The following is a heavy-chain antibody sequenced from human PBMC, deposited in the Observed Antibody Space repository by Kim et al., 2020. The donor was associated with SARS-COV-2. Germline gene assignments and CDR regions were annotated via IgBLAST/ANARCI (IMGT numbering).Heavy chain of an antibody. CDR1: GGSISSSSYY. Sequence: SETLSLTCTVSGGSISSSSYYWGWIRQPPGKGLEWIGSIYYSGSTYYNPSLKSRVTISVDTSKNQFSLKLSSVTAADTAVYIPAAMVAGHWFDPWGQGTLVTVSS. V-gene: IGHV4-39*01. J-gene: IGHJ5*02. D-gene: IGHD2-2*01. CDR2: IYYSGST. CDR3: AAMVAGHWFDP.